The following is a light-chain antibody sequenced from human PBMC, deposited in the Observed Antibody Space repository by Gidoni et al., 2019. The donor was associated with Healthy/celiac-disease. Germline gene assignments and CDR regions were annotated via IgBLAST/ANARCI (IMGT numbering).Light chain of an antibody. J-gene: IGKJ3*01. V-gene: IGKV1-39*01. Sequence: DIQMTQSPSSLSASVGDRVTITCRASQSISSYLNWYQQKPGKAPKLLIYAASSLQSGVPSRFSGSGSWTDFTLTISSLQPEDFATYYCQQSYSTPGFTFGPGTKVDIK. CDR3: QQSYSTPGFT. CDR2: AAS. CDR1: QSISSY.